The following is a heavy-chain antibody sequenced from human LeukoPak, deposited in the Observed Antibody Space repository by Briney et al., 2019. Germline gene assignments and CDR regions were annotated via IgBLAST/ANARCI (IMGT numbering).Heavy chain of an antibody. CDR1: GYTFTDCY. CDR3: ARDGDAVMVDFDY. CDR2: IYPNSGGT. V-gene: IGHV1-2*02. D-gene: IGHD5-18*01. Sequence: GASVRVSCKASGYTFTDCYMYWVRQAPGQGLECMGWIYPNSGGTNYAQKFQGRVTMTRDTSISTAYMELTSLTFDDTAVYYCARDGDAVMVDFDYWGQGTLVTASS. J-gene: IGHJ4*02.